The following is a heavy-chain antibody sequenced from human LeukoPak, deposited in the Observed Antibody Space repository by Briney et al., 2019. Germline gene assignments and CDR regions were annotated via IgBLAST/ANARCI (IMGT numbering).Heavy chain of an antibody. CDR1: GYTFTGYY. Sequence: ASVKVSCKASGYTFTGYYMHWVRQAPGQGLEWMGWINPNSGGTNYAQKFQGRVTMTRDTSISTAYMELSRLRSDDTAVYYCARDGATTTVSYYYYYGMDVWGQGTTVTVSS. J-gene: IGHJ6*02. V-gene: IGHV1-2*02. D-gene: IGHD1-26*01. CDR2: INPNSGGT. CDR3: ARDGATTTVSYYYYYGMDV.